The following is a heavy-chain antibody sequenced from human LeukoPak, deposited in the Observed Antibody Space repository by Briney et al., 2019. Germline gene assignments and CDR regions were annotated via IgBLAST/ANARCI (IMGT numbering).Heavy chain of an antibody. J-gene: IGHJ6*03. CDR2: INPNSGGT. D-gene: IGHD3-3*01. CDR3: ARDPGPLTIFGVLYYMDV. CDR1: GYTFTGYY. Sequence: ASVKVSCKASGYTFTGYYMHWVRQAPGQGLEWMGWINPNSGGTNYAQKLQGRVTMTRDTSISTAYMELSRLRSDDTAVYYCARDPGPLTIFGVLYYMDVWGKGTTVTVSS. V-gene: IGHV1-2*02.